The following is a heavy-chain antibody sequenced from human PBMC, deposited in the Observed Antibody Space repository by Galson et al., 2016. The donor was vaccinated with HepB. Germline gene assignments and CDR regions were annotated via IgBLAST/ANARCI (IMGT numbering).Heavy chain of an antibody. Sequence: SVKVSCKASGYTFTSYDINWVRQATGQGLEWMGWMNPNSGNTGCAQKFQGRVTMTRNTSISTAYMELSSLRSEDTAVYYCARVYSSSWYYGDIDAFDSWGQGTMVTVPS. CDR1: GYTFTSYD. CDR2: MNPNSGNT. D-gene: IGHD6-13*01. CDR3: ARVYSSSWYYGDIDAFDS. J-gene: IGHJ3*02. V-gene: IGHV1-8*01.